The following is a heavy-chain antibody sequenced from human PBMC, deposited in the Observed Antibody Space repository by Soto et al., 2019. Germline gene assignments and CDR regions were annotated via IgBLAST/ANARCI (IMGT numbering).Heavy chain of an antibody. CDR2: IYYSGST. D-gene: IGHD1-26*01. V-gene: IGHV4-59*08. CDR1: GGSISSYY. CDR3: ARQRYRIVGAYYFDY. Sequence: QVQLQESGPGLVKPSETLSLTCTVSGGSISSYYWSWIRQPPGKGLEWIGYIYYSGSTNYNPSLKSRVTISVDTSKNQFSLKLSSVTAADTAVYYCARQRYRIVGAYYFDYWGQGTLVTVSS. J-gene: IGHJ4*02.